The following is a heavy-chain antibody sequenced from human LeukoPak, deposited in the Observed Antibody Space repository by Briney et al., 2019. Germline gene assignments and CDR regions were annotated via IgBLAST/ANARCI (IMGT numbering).Heavy chain of an antibody. CDR3: AELGITMIGGV. J-gene: IGHJ6*04. CDR1: VLIFSSYE. D-gene: IGHD3-10*02. V-gene: IGHV3-48*03. CDR2: ISSSGSTI. Sequence: GRTLRLFCAACVLIFSSYELNCVRDARGKGLEGVSYISSSGSTIYYADSVEGRFTISRDNAKNSLYLQMNSLRAEDTAVYYCAELGITMIGGVWGKGTTVTVSS.